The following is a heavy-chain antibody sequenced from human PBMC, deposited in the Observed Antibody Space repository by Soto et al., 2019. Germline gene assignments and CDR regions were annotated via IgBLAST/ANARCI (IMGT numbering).Heavy chain of an antibody. V-gene: IGHV3-21*01. CDR1: GFTFSSYS. D-gene: IGHD2-2*01. CDR2: ISSSSSYI. Sequence: ESGGGLVKPGGSLRLSCAASGFTFSSYSMNWVRQAPGKGLEWVSSISSSSSYIYYADSVKGRFTISRDNAKNSLYLQMNSLRAEDTAVYYCARGMPAAIYYYYYYMDVWGKGTTVTVSS. CDR3: ARGMPAAIYYYYYYMDV. J-gene: IGHJ6*03.